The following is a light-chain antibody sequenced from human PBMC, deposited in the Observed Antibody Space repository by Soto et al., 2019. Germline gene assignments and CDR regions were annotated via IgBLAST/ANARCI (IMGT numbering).Light chain of an antibody. V-gene: IGKV3-15*01. CDR2: DTS. CDR3: QQYSNWPPFT. CDR1: QSVSIN. Sequence: EIVLTQSPGTLSLSPGERATLSCRASQSVSINLAWYQQKPGQAPRLLIYDTSTRATGIPARFSGSGSGTEFTLTISSLQSEDFAVYYCQQYSNWPPFTFGQGTRLEIK. J-gene: IGKJ5*01.